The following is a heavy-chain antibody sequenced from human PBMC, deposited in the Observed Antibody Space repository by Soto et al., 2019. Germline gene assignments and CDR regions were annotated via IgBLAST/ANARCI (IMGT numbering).Heavy chain of an antibody. J-gene: IGHJ6*03. CDR3: AKGYCSGGSCYSYYYYYMDV. CDR2: ISGSGGST. V-gene: IGHV3-23*01. Sequence: GGSLRLSCAASGLTFSSYAMSWVRQAPGKGLEWVSAISGSGGSTYYADSVKGRFTISRDNSKNTLYLQMNSLRAEDTAVYYCAKGYCSGGSCYSYYYYYMDVWGKGTTVTVSS. D-gene: IGHD2-15*01. CDR1: GLTFSSYA.